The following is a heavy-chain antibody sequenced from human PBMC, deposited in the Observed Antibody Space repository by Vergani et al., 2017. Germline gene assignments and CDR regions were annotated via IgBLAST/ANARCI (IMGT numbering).Heavy chain of an antibody. CDR2: ISSSSSMI. Sequence: EVQLVESGGGLVQPGGSLRLSCAASGFTFSSYSMNWVRQAPGKGLEWISYISSSSSMIYYADSVKGRFTISRDNAKNSLYLQMNILRAEDTAVYYCARGPHRATFGGVVDYWGQGTLVTVSS. V-gene: IGHV3-48*01. J-gene: IGHJ4*02. CDR3: ARGPHRATFGGVVDY. D-gene: IGHD3-16*01. CDR1: GFTFSSYS.